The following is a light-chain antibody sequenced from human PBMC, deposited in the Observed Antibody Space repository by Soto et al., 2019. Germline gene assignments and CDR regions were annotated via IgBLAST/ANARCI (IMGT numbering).Light chain of an antibody. CDR3: QQYNNWPLP. CDR1: QSVSSN. J-gene: IGKJ5*01. V-gene: IGKV3-15*01. Sequence: NVLAQSPGTLSLSPGEGASLSCRASQSVSSNLAWYQQKPGQAPRLLIYGASTRATGIPARFSGSGSGTEFTLTISSLQSEDFAVYYCQQYNNWPLPFGQGTRLE. CDR2: GAS.